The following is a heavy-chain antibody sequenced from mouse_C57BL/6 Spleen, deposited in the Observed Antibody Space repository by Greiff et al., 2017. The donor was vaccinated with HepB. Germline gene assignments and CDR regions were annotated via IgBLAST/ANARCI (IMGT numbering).Heavy chain of an antibody. D-gene: IGHD2-4*01. CDR1: GFTFSSYA. V-gene: IGHV5-4*01. Sequence: EVQLVESGGGLVKPGGSLKLSCAASGFTFSSYAMSWVRQTPEKRLEWVATISDGGSYTYYPDNVKGRFTISRDNAKNNLYLQMSHLKSEDTAMYYCARDYYDYDRYFDVWGTGTTVTVSS. J-gene: IGHJ1*03. CDR2: ISDGGSYT. CDR3: ARDYYDYDRYFDV.